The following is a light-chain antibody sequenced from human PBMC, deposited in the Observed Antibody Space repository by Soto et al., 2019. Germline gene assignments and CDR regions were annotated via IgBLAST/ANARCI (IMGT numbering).Light chain of an antibody. J-gene: IGLJ1*01. CDR3: SSFTSGDIYV. CDR1: SSDVGGYNY. CDR2: EVR. V-gene: IGLV2-14*01. Sequence: QSALTQPASVSGSPGQSITISCTGTSSDVGGYNYVSWYQQYPGKAPKLMIYEVRNRPSGVSNRFSGSKSGSTASLTISRLQAEDEAHYYCSSFTSGDIYVFGTGTKLTVL.